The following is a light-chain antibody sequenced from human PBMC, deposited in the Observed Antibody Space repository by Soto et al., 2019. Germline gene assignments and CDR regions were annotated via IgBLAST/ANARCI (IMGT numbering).Light chain of an antibody. CDR3: QQYDKLPLT. J-gene: IGKJ2*01. CDR2: DVS. V-gene: IGKV1-33*01. Sequence: DIQMTQSPSSLSASVGDRVTITCQASQDITKYLNWYQQKPGKAPNLLIYDVSKLQTGVPSRFSGGRSGTDFTLTINFLQPADVATYYCQQYDKLPLTFGPWTKLEIK. CDR1: QDITKY.